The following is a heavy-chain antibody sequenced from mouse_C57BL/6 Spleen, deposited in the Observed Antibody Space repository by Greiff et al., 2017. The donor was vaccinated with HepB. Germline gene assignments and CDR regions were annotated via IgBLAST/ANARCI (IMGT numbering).Heavy chain of an antibody. Sequence: VQLKQSGPELVKPGASVKISCKASGYSFTGYYMNWVKQSPEKSLEWIGEINPSTGGTTYNQKFKAKATLTVDKSSSTAYMQLKSLTSEDSAVYYCAREVHRYFDVWGTGTTVTVSS. CDR1: GYSFTGYY. V-gene: IGHV1-42*01. D-gene: IGHD2-14*01. CDR2: INPSTGGT. J-gene: IGHJ1*03. CDR3: AREVHRYFDV.